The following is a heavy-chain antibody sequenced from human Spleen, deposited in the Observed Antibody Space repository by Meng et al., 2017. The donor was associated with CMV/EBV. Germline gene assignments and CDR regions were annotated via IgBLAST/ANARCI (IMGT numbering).Heavy chain of an antibody. J-gene: IGHJ4*02. Sequence: SLRLSCATSGFTFSAYAMHWIRQAPGKGLEWVSGIYGNSARIDYADSVKGRFTISRDNAKNSLYLQMNSLRAEDTAVYYCARGDIGVVPAAQPFDYWGQGTLVTVSS. CDR1: GFTFSAYA. V-gene: IGHV3-9*01. D-gene: IGHD2-2*01. CDR3: ARGDIGVVPAAQPFDY. CDR2: IYGNSARI.